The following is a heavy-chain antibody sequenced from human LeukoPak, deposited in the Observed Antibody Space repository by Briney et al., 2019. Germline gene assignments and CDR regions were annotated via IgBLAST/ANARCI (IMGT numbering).Heavy chain of an antibody. Sequence: ASVKVSCKASGYTFTSYGISWVRQAPGQGLEWIGWISAYNGNTNYAQKLQGRVTMTTDTSTSTAYMELRSLRSDDTAVYYCARVRYYDILTGYIDYWGQGTLVTVSS. V-gene: IGHV1-18*01. D-gene: IGHD3-9*01. CDR2: ISAYNGNT. J-gene: IGHJ4*02. CDR3: ARVRYYDILTGYIDY. CDR1: GYTFTSYG.